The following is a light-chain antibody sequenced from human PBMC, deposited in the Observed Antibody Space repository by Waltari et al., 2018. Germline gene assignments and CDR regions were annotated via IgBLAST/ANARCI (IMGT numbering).Light chain of an antibody. CDR3: QSYDSSLSAYV. Sequence: QPVLTQPPSVSGAPGQRVTISCTGSSSNLGATYDVHWHQQLPGTAPKLPLHVNNNRPSGVPDRFSGSKSGTSASLAITGLQAEDEADYYCQSYDSSLSAYVFGAGTKVTVL. CDR1: SSNLGATYD. CDR2: VNN. V-gene: IGLV1-40*01. J-gene: IGLJ1*01.